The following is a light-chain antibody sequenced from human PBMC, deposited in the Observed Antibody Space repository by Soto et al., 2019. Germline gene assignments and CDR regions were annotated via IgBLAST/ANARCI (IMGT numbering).Light chain of an antibody. CDR1: NIGSKS. J-gene: IGLJ1*01. Sequence: SYELTQPPSVSVAPGKTARITCGGNNIGSKSVHWYQQKPGQAPVLVIYYDSDRPSGIPERFSGSNSGNTATLTIGRVEAGDEADYYCHVWDSSSDHYVFGTGTKLTVL. V-gene: IGLV3-21*04. CDR2: YDS. CDR3: HVWDSSSDHYV.